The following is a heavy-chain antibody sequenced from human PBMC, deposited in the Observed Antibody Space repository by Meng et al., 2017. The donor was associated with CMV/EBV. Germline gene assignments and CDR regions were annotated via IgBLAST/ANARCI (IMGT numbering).Heavy chain of an antibody. CDR2: IYYSGST. D-gene: IGHD1-26*01. Sequence: QLQLQESDPGLVKPSETLSLTCTVSGGSISSSSYYWGWIRQPPGKGLEWIGSIYYSGSTYYNPSLKSRVAISVDTSKNQFSLKLSSVTAADTAVYYCARYSGSYYSYWGQGTLVTVSS. V-gene: IGHV4-39*01. CDR1: GGSISSSSYY. CDR3: ARYSGSYYSY. J-gene: IGHJ4*02.